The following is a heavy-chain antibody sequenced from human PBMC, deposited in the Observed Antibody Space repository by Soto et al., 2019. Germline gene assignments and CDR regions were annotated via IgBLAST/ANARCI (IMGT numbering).Heavy chain of an antibody. J-gene: IGHJ6*02. V-gene: IGHV3-30-3*01. CDR1: GFTFSDYA. Sequence: QVQLVESGGGVVQPGRSLGLSCAASGFTFSDYAMHWVRQTPGQGLEWVAVLAYDGSNENYADSVKGRFTISRDNSKNTLYLQMNSLRVEDTAVYYCARARDHLYYYGMDVWGQGTSVTVSS. CDR2: LAYDGSNE. CDR3: ARARDHLYYYGMDV.